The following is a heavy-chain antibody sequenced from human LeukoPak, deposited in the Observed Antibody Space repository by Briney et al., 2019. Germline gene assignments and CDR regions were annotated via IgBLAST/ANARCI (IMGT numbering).Heavy chain of an antibody. CDR3: AGQYEF. CDR1: GASIISGNYF. CDR2: WHHSGIT. V-gene: IGHV4-39*01. Sequence: SETLSLTCTVSGASIISGNYFWGWDRQPPGKRLEWIGSWHHSGITDYNPSLKIRVTIVADTSKNQFSLKLAPVAAADSAVYFCAGQYEFWGQGTLVTVSS. J-gene: IGHJ4*02. D-gene: IGHD3-10*01.